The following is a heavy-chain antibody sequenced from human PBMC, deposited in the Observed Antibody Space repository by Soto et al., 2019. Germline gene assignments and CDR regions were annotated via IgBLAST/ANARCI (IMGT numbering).Heavy chain of an antibody. J-gene: IGHJ4*02. D-gene: IGHD6-19*01. CDR3: AKGHSSGWPYYFDY. CDR2: FSGINTNT. V-gene: IGHV3-23*01. Sequence: GGSLRLSCAASGFTFSNYVMSWVRQAPGKGLEWVSGFSGINTNTYYAGSVRGRFTISRDNSKNTLYLQMNSLRAEDTAIYFCAKGHSSGWPYYFDYWGQGTLVTVSS. CDR1: GFTFSNYV.